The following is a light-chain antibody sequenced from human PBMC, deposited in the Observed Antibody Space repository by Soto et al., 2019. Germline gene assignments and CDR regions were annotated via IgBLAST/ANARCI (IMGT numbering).Light chain of an antibody. J-gene: IGLJ1*01. CDR1: SSDVGTYNF. CDR3: CSYVGSYTSYV. CDR2: DVT. Sequence: QSVLTQPRSVSGSPGQSVTISCTGTSSDVGTYNFVSWYQQHPGKAPKFMIYDVTKRPSGVPDRFSGSKSGNTASLTISGLQAEYEADYYCCSYVGSYTSYVFGTGTKLTVL. V-gene: IGLV2-11*01.